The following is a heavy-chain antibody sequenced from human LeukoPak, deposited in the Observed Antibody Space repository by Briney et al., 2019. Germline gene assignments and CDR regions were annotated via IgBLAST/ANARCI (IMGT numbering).Heavy chain of an antibody. Sequence: SETLSLTCTVSGGSIRDFYWSWIRQSPERGLEFIGYVYNSGITEYNPSLKSRVTISLDTSKNQFSLKLSSVTAADTAVYYCARDLTTTPYNWFDPWGPGTLVTVSS. CDR3: ARDLTTTPYNWFDP. CDR1: GGSIRDFY. D-gene: IGHD3-22*01. V-gene: IGHV4-4*08. J-gene: IGHJ5*02. CDR2: VYNSGIT.